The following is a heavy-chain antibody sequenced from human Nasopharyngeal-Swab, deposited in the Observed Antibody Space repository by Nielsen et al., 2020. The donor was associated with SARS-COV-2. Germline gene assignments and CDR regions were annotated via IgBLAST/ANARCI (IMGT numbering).Heavy chain of an antibody. CDR3: AKSSMWYIL. J-gene: IGHJ4*02. Sequence: GESLKISCAASGFSFSDYYMSWIRQAPGRGLEWVAYISSSDSTTYYADSVKGRFTISRDNAKNSLYLQMNSLRAEDTAMYYCAKSSMWYILWGQGTLVTVSS. CDR2: ISSSDSTT. CDR1: GFSFSDYY. D-gene: IGHD1-1*01. V-gene: IGHV3-11*04.